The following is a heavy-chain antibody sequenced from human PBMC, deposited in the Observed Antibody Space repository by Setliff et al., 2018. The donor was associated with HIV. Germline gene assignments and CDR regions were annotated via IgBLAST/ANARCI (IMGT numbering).Heavy chain of an antibody. V-gene: IGHV4-61*02. D-gene: IGHD3-3*01. CDR3: ARANFWSGYYGY. J-gene: IGHJ4*02. Sequence: SETLSLTCTVSGGSISSGSYFWNWIRQPAGKGLEWIGRIYSSGITNYNPSLKSRLTISLNTSKNQFSLQVTSVTAADTAVYYCARANFWSGYYGYWGQGTLVTVSS. CDR1: GGSISSGSYF. CDR2: IYSSGIT.